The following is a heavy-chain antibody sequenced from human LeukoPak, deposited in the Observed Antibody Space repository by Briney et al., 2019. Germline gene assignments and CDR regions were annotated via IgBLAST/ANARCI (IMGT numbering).Heavy chain of an antibody. CDR3: ARGAYGSGTYHDFDI. CDR2: IWYDGSNK. D-gene: IGHD3-10*01. CDR1: GFTFSSYG. Sequence: GRSLRLSCAASGFTFSSYGMHWVRHAPGKGLGWVADIWYDGSNKYYVDSVKGRFTISRDNSTNTLYLQMNSLRAEDTAVYYCARGAYGSGTYHDFDIWGQGTMVTVSS. V-gene: IGHV3-33*01. J-gene: IGHJ3*02.